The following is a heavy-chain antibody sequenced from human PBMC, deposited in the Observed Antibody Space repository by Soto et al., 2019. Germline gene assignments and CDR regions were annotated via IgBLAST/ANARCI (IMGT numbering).Heavy chain of an antibody. V-gene: IGHV6-1*01. CDR1: VDSVSSNSAA. CDR3: ARGAYSSSSFGYYYGMDV. J-gene: IGHJ6*02. CDR2: TSYRSKWYN. Sequence: SQTLSLTRAISVDSVSSNSAAWTWIRQSPSRGLEWLGRTSYRSKWYNEYAVSVKSRITINPDTSKNQFSLQLNSVTPEDTAVYYCARGAYSSSSFGYYYGMDVWGQGTTVTVSS. D-gene: IGHD6-6*01.